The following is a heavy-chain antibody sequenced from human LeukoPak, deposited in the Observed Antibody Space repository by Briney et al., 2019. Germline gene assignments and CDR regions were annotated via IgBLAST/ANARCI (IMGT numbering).Heavy chain of an antibody. V-gene: IGHV3-23*01. CDR2: VSASASRT. Sequence: GGSLRLSCEVSGVTFSSYAMNWVRLAPGKGLEWVSGVSASASRTYYADSVKGRFTISRDNSKNTLYLQMNSLRAEDTAVYYCAHLGSYYVGYWGQGTLVTVSS. CDR3: AHLGSYYVGY. CDR1: GVTFSSYA. J-gene: IGHJ4*02. D-gene: IGHD1-26*01.